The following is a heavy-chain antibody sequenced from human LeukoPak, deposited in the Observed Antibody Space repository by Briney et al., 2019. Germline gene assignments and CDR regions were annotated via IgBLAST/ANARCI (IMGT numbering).Heavy chain of an antibody. V-gene: IGHV4-59*08. CDR3: ARHALGPGVLIDY. CDR2: IYYSGGT. J-gene: IGHJ4*02. D-gene: IGHD3-10*01. Sequence: SETLSLTCTVSGGSISNYYWSWFRQPPGKGLEWIGYIYYSGGTNYNPSLKSRVTISVDTSKNQFSLKLSSVTAADTAVYYCARHALGPGVLIDYWGQGTLVTVSS. CDR1: GGSISNYY.